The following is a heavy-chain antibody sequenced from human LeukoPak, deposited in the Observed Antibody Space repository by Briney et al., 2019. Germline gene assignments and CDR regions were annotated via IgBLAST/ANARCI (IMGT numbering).Heavy chain of an antibody. J-gene: IGHJ5*02. CDR2: INPNSGGT. Sequence: ASVKVSCKASGYTFTGYYMHWVRQAPGQGPEWMGWINPNSGGTNYAQKFQGRVTMTRDTSICTAYMELSRLRSDDTAVYYCARVLWSGYWNWFDPWGQGTLVTVSS. V-gene: IGHV1-2*02. CDR3: ARVLWSGYWNWFDP. D-gene: IGHD3-3*01. CDR1: GYTFTGYY.